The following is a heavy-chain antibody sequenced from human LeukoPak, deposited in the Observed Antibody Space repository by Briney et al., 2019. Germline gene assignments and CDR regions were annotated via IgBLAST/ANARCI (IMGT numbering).Heavy chain of an antibody. CDR1: GFTLCSYW. V-gene: IGHV3-7*01. D-gene: IGHD3-10*01. CDR2: IKQEGSEK. CDR3: ARTTAGFGTNWFDP. J-gene: IGHJ5*02. Sequence: GGSLRLSCAASGFTLCSYWMSWVRQAPGKGLEWVANIKQEGSEKYYVDSVKGRFTNSRDNAKNSLYLQMNSLRAEDTAVYYCARTTAGFGTNWFDPWGQGTLVTVSS.